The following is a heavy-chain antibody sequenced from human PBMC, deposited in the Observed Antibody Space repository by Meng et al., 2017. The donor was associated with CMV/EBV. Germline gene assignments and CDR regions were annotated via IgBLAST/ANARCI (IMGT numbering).Heavy chain of an antibody. V-gene: IGHV3-21*01. CDR3: ATCMTTVSTSDF. J-gene: IGHJ4*02. D-gene: IGHD4-11*01. CDR1: GFTFSSYY. CDR2: ISSSGSYI. Sequence: SCAASGFTFSSYYMNWVRQAPGKGLEWVSSISSSGSYISYADSVKGRFTISRDNAENSLYLQMNSLRAEDTAVYYCATCMTTVSTSDFWGQGTLVTVSS.